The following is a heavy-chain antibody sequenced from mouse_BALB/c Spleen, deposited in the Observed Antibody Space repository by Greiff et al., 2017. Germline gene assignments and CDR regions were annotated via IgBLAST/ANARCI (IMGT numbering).Heavy chain of an antibody. CDR2: IWSGGST. CDR1: GFSLTSYG. CDR3: ARGRGYFDY. Sequence: LQESGPGLVQPSQSLSITCTVSGFSLTSYGVHWVRQSPGKGLEWLGVIWSGGSTDYNAAFISRLSISKDNSKSQVFFKMNSLQANDTAIYYCARGRGYFDYWGQGTTLTVSS. V-gene: IGHV2-2*02. J-gene: IGHJ2*01.